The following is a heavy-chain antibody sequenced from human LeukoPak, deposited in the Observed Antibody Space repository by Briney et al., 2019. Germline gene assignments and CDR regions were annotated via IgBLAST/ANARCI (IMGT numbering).Heavy chain of an antibody. V-gene: IGHV3-NL1*01. CDR3: AREARVVGANAMDV. D-gene: IGHD3-22*01. CDR2: IYSGGTT. CDR1: GFTFSGHG. Sequence: GGSLRLSCAASGFTFSGHGMHWVRQAPGKGLEWVTVIYSGGTTYYADSVKGRFTISRDNAKNSLYLQMHSLRAEDTAVYYCAREARVVGANAMDVWGQGTTVTVSS. J-gene: IGHJ6*02.